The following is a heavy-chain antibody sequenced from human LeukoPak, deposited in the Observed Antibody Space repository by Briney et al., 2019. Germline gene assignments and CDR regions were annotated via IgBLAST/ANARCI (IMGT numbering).Heavy chain of an antibody. D-gene: IGHD3-3*01. V-gene: IGHV1-18*01. Sequence: ASVKVSFKASGYTFTSYGISWVRQAPGQGLEWMGWISAYNGNTNYAQKLQGRVTMTTDTSTSTSYMELRSLRSDDTAVYYCARVGGSWYFWRYYFDYWGQGTLVTVSS. CDR2: ISAYNGNT. J-gene: IGHJ4*02. CDR3: ARVGGSWYFWRYYFDY. CDR1: GYTFTSYG.